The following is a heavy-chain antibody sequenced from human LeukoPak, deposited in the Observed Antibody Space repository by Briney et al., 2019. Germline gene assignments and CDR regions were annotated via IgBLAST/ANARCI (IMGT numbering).Heavy chain of an antibody. CDR2: IKRKIDGGTT. Sequence: PGGSLRLSCAASGLTFSNAWMSWVRQAPGKGLEWVGRIKRKIDGGTTDYAAPVKGRFTIPRDDSKNTLYLQMNSLKTEDTAVYYCTTDIVVVPAAQHPVDYWGQGTLVTVSS. V-gene: IGHV3-15*01. CDR3: TTDIVVVPAAQHPVDY. J-gene: IGHJ4*02. CDR1: GLTFSNAW. D-gene: IGHD2-2*01.